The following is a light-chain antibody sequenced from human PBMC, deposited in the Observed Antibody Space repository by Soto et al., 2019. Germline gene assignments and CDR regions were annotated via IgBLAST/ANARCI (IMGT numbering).Light chain of an antibody. J-gene: IGLJ1*01. V-gene: IGLV1-51*01. CDR2: DDN. CDR3: GSWDSSLSAYV. CDR1: SSNIGGNS. Sequence: QSVMTQPPSVSAAPGQKVTISCSGSSSNIGGNSVSWYQQLPGTAPKLLIYDDNKQRSGIPDRFSGSKSGTSATLGITGFHTGDEADYYCGSWDSSLSAYVFGTGTKLTVL.